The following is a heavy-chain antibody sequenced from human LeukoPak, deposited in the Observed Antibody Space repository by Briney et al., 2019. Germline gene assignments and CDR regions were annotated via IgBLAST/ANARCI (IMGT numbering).Heavy chain of an antibody. D-gene: IGHD3-10*01. CDR3: AKDRAAVVRGVINWFDP. J-gene: IGHJ5*02. CDR2: ISWNSGSI. CDR1: GFTVSSKD. V-gene: IGHV3-9*01. Sequence: GGSLRLSCAPSGFTVSSKDMSWVRQAPGKGLEWVSCISWNSGSIGYADSVKGRFTISRDNAKNSLYLQMNSLRAEDTALYHCAKDRAAVVRGVINWFDPWGQGTLVTVSS.